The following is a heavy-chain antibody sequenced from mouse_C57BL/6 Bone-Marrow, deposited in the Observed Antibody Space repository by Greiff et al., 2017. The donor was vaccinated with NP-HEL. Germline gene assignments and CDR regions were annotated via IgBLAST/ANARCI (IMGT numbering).Heavy chain of an antibody. V-gene: IGHV1-19*01. D-gene: IGHD2-2*01. Sequence: VQLQQSGPVLVKPGASVKMSCKASGYTFTDYYMNWVKQSHGKSLEWIGVINPYNGGTSYNQKFKGKATLTVDKSSSTAYMELNSLTSEDSAVYYCAKGLYYCYDGWYFDVWGTGTTVTVSS. CDR1: GYTFTDYY. CDR2: INPYNGGT. J-gene: IGHJ1*03. CDR3: AKGLYYCYDGWYFDV.